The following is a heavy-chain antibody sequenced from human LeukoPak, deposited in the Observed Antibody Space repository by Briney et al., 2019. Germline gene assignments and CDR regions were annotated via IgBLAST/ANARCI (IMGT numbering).Heavy chain of an antibody. CDR3: ARDRAAAGIDY. CDR2: IYYSGST. Sequence: SETLSLTCTVSGGSISSYYWSWIRQPPGKGLEWIGYIYYSGSTNYNPSLKSRVTISVDTSKNQFSLKLSSVTAADTAVYYCARDRAAAGIDYWGQGTLVTVSS. V-gene: IGHV4-59*01. D-gene: IGHD6-13*01. CDR1: GGSISSYY. J-gene: IGHJ4*02.